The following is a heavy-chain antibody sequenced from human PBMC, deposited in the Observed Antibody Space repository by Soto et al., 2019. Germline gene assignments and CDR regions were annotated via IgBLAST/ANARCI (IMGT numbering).Heavy chain of an antibody. J-gene: IGHJ4*02. Sequence: EVQLVECGGGLVQPGRSLRLSCAASGFKFEDYAMFWVRQPPGKGLEWVSGISWNSGNIVYADSVKGRFTISRDNAKNSLYLQMNSLRPEDTALYYCVKDTYDTSGYWGYFDYWGQGTLVTVSS. CDR3: VKDTYDTSGYWGYFDY. CDR1: GFKFEDYA. CDR2: ISWNSGNI. D-gene: IGHD3-22*01. V-gene: IGHV3-9*01.